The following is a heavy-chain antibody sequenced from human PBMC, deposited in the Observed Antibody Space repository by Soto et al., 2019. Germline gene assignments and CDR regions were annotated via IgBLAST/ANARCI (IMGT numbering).Heavy chain of an antibody. Sequence: QVQLQESGPGLVKPSQTLSLTCTVSGGSISSGGYYWSWIRQHPGKGLEWMGYIYYSGSTYYNPSLKSRVTISVDTSKNQFSLKLSSVTAADTAVYYCARQYYYDSSGYSWFDPWGQGTLVTVSS. CDR2: IYYSGST. CDR1: GGSISSGGYY. CDR3: ARQYYYDSSGYSWFDP. D-gene: IGHD3-22*01. J-gene: IGHJ5*02. V-gene: IGHV4-31*03.